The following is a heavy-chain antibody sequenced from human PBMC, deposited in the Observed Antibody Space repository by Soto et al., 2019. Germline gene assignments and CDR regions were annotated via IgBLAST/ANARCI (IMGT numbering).Heavy chain of an antibody. CDR3: ARQPTYYDILTGYKEDAFDI. V-gene: IGHV4-31*03. D-gene: IGHD3-9*01. J-gene: IGHJ3*02. Sequence: SETLSLTCTVSGGSISSGGYYWSWIRQHPGKGLEWIGYIYYSGSTYYNPSLKSRVTISVDTSKNQFSLKLSSVTAADTAVYYCARQPTYYDILTGYKEDAFDIWGQGTMVTVSS. CDR1: GGSISSGGYY. CDR2: IYYSGST.